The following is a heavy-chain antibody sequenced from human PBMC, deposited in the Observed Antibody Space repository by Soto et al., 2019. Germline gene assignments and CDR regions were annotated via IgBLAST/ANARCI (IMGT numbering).Heavy chain of an antibody. J-gene: IGHJ5*02. V-gene: IGHV1-69*06. CDR2: IIPIFGTA. CDR1: GGTFSSYA. D-gene: IGHD6-13*01. Sequence: SVKFSCKASGGTFSSYAISWVRQAPGQGLEWMGGIIPIFGTANYAQKFQGRVTITADKSTSTAYMELSSLRSEDTAVYYCASEEGPEGYSSSWYANWFDPWGQGTLVTVSS. CDR3: ASEEGPEGYSSSWYANWFDP.